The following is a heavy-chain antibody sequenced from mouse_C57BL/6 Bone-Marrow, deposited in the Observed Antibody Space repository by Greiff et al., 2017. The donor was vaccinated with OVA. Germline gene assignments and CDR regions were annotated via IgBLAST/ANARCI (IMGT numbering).Heavy chain of an antibody. J-gene: IGHJ4*01. CDR3: ARRLHYYAMDY. V-gene: IGHV5-17*01. CDR1: GFTFSDYG. CDR2: ISSGSSTL. D-gene: IGHD2-2*01. Sequence: DVMLVESGGGLVKPGGSLKLSCAASGFTFSDYGMHWVRQAPEKGLEWVAYISSGSSTLYYAETVKGGFTISRDNAKNTLFLQLTSLRSEDTAMYYCARRLHYYAMDYWGQGTSVTVSS.